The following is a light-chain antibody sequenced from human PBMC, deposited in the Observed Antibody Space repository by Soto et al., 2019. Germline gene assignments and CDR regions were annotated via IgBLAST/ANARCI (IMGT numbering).Light chain of an antibody. CDR3: SSYTSSSTLYV. CDR2: DVS. V-gene: IGLV2-14*01. CDR1: HSEVGGYNY. Sequence: QSVLTQPASVSGSPGQAITISCTGTHSEVGGYNYVSWYQQHPGKAPKLMIYDVSNRPSGVSNRFSGSKSGNTASLTISGLQAEDEADYYCSSYTSSSTLYVFGTGTKVTVL. J-gene: IGLJ1*01.